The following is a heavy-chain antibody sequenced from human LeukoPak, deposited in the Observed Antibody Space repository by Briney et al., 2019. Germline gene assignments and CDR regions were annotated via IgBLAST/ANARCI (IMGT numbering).Heavy chain of an antibody. CDR2: ISISKGNT. D-gene: IGHD6-25*01. CDR3: ARDKRYAFDI. V-gene: IGHV1-18*01. CDR1: GYTFTYYG. J-gene: IGHJ3*02. Sequence: GASVKVSCKASGYTFTYYGISWVRHAPGQGLEWMGRISISKGNTIYPQKLQGRVTMTTDTSTSTAYMELRRLRSDDTAVYYCARDKRYAFDIWGQGTMVTVPS.